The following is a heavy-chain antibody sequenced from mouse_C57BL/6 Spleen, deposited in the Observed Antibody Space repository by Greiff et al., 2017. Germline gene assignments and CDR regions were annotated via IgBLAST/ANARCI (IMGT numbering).Heavy chain of an antibody. Sequence: QVQLQQSGAELVRPGASVKLSCKASGYTFTDYYINWVKQRPGQGLEWIARIYPGSGNTYYNEKFKGKATLTAEKSSSTAYMQLSSLTSEDSAVYFCARYDYYGNYEIWFAYWGQGTLVTVSA. CDR2: IYPGSGNT. J-gene: IGHJ3*01. CDR3: ARYDYYGNYEIWFAY. V-gene: IGHV1-76*01. D-gene: IGHD2-1*01. CDR1: GYTFTDYY.